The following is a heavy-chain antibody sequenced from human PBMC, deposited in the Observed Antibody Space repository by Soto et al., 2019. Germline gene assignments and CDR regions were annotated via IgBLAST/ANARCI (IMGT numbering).Heavy chain of an antibody. J-gene: IGHJ4*02. CDR2: INPNSGGT. D-gene: IGHD3-3*01. Sequence: GSVKVSCKASGYTFTGYYMHWVRQAPGQGLEWMGWINPNSGGTNYAQKFQGWVTMTRGTSISTAYMELSRLRSDDTAGYYCARDIGGTLGDDFWSGYYRWYERGGRYYFDYWGQGTLVTVSS. CDR3: ARDIGGTLGDDFWSGYYRWYERGGRYYFDY. V-gene: IGHV1-2*04. CDR1: GYTFTGYY.